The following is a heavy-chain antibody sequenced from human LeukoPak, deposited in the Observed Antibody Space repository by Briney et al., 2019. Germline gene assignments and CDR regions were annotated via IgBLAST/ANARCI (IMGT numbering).Heavy chain of an antibody. CDR1: GFTFRNSW. CDR3: ARDGGGPLD. V-gene: IGHV3-7*01. D-gene: IGHD3-10*01. J-gene: IGHJ4*02. Sequence: GGSLRLSCAASGFTFRNSWMSWVRQAPGKGLEWVANIKQKGTEKNYVDSVKGRFTISRDNARNSLYLQMNSLRAEDTAVYYCARDGGGPLDWGQGTLVTVSS. CDR2: IKQKGTEK.